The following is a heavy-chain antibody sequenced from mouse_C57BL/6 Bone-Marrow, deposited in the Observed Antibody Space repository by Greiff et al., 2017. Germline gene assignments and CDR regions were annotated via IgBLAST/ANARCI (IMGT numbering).Heavy chain of an antibody. CDR2: FHPNSGSP. V-gene: IGHV1-64*01. D-gene: IGHD2-1*01. CDR1: GYTFTSYW. J-gene: IGHJ3*01. CDR3: ARPSYYGNSWFAY. Sequence: VQLQQPGAELVKPGASVQLSCKASGYTFTSYWMHWVKQRPGQGLEWIGMFHPNSGSPNYTEKFKSKATLTVDKSSSKAYMQLSSLTSEDSAVYYCARPSYYGNSWFAYWGQGTLVTVSA.